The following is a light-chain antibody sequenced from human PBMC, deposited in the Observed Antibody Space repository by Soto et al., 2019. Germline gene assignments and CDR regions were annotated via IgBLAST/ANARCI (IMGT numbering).Light chain of an antibody. CDR3: CSYTSSSIRV. CDR1: SSDIGAYNY. CDR2: EVR. V-gene: IGLV2-14*01. J-gene: IGLJ3*02. Sequence: QSALTQPASVSGSPGQSITISCTGTSSDIGAYNYVSWYQQYPGKAPKLIIYEVRNRPSGVSNRLSGSKSGNTASLTISGLQADDEADYYCCSYTSSSIRVFGGGTKLTVL.